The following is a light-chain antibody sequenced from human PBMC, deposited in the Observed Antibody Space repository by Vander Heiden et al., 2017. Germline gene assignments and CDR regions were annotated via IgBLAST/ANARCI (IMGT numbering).Light chain of an antibody. V-gene: IGKV3-15*01. Sequence: EIVMTQSPATLSVSPGERATLSCRASQSVSSNLAWYQQKPGQAPRLLIYGASTRATGIPARFSGSGSGTEFTLTISSLQSEDFAVYYCQQYNNGPPYTFGQEAKLEIK. CDR3: QQYNNGPPYT. CDR1: QSVSSN. CDR2: GAS. J-gene: IGKJ2*01.